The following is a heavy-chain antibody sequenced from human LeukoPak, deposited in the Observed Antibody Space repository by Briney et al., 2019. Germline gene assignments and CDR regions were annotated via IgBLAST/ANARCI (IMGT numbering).Heavy chain of an antibody. D-gene: IGHD3-22*01. CDR3: AKDRVSGYHGY. CDR2: ISGSGGST. V-gene: IGHV3-23*01. Sequence: PSGTLSLTCAVSGGSISSSNWWSWVRQPPGKGLEWVSAISGSGGSTYYADSVKGRFTISRDNSKNTLYLQMNSLRAEDTAVYYCAKDRVSGYHGYWGQGTLVTVSS. J-gene: IGHJ4*02. CDR1: GGSISSSN.